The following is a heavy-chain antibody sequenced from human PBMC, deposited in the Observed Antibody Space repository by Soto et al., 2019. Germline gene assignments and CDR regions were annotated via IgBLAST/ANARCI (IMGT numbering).Heavy chain of an antibody. CDR3: ARDHGSCYIDY. CDR1: GYTFTSYY. Sequence: APLKVSCKASGYTFTSYYMHWVRQAPGQGVEWMGIINPSGGSTSYAQKFQGRVTMTRDTSTSTVYMELSSLRSADTAVYYCARDHGSCYIDYWGQGTLVTVSS. CDR2: INPSGGST. V-gene: IGHV1-46*01. J-gene: IGHJ4*02. D-gene: IGHD6-13*01.